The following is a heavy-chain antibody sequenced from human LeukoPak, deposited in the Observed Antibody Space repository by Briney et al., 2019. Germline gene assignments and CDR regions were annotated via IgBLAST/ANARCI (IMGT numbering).Heavy chain of an antibody. D-gene: IGHD6-13*01. V-gene: IGHV3-21*01. Sequence: GGSLRLSCAGSGFTFSSYSMNWVRQAPGKGLEWVSFISSGSNDIYYADSVKGRFTISRVNAKNSLYLEMNSLRAEDTAVYYCARSIGAAYFDNWGQGTLVTVSS. CDR3: ARSIGAAYFDN. J-gene: IGHJ4*02. CDR2: ISSGSNDI. CDR1: GFTFSSYS.